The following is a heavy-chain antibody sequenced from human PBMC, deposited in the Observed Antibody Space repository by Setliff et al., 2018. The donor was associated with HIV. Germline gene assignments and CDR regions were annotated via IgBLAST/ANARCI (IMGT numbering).Heavy chain of an antibody. Sequence: ASETLSLTCAVYNKSFSNYYWSWIRQPAGKGLEWIGHIYTSGSTNYNPSLKSRVTISVDTSKNQFSLKLSSVTAADTAVYYCARLVSSSSKFDSWGQGTLVTVSS. D-gene: IGHD6-6*01. CDR3: ARLVSSSSKFDS. V-gene: IGHV4-59*10. J-gene: IGHJ4*02. CDR1: NKSFSNYY. CDR2: IYTSGST.